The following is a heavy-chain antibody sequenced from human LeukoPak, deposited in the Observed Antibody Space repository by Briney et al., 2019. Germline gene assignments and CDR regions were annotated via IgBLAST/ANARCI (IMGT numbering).Heavy chain of an antibody. CDR1: GFTFSNYE. D-gene: IGHD6-13*01. CDR3: ATSSSWYGFDY. Sequence: GGSLRLSCAASGFTFSNYEMNWVRQAPGKGLVWVSRINSDGSSTSYADSVKGRFTISRDNAKNTLYLQMNSLRAEDTAVYYCATSSSWYGFDYWGQGTLVTVSS. V-gene: IGHV3-74*01. J-gene: IGHJ4*02. CDR2: INSDGSST.